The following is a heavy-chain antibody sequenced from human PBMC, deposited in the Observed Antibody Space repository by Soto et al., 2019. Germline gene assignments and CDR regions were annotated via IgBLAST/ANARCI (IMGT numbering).Heavy chain of an antibody. J-gene: IGHJ6*02. CDR2: ISGSGGST. CDR1: GFTFSSYA. D-gene: IGHD5-18*01. CDR3: AKGHVDTAMVMGPFYYYYGMDV. V-gene: IGHV3-23*01. Sequence: GGSLRLSCAASGFTFSSYAMSWVRQAPGKGLEWVSAISGSGGSTYYADSVKGRFTISRDNSKNTLYLQMNSLRAEDTAVYYCAKGHVDTAMVMGPFYYYYGMDVWGQGTTVTVSS.